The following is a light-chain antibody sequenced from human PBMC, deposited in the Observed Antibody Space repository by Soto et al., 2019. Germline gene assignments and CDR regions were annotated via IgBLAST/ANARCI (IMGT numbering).Light chain of an antibody. CDR2: TND. Sequence: QSALTQPASVSGSPGQSITIFCTGTSSDVGGYTYVYWYQQLPGTAPKLVIHTNDQRPSGVPDRFSGSKSGTSATLAISGLRSEDEADYYCASWDDSLRGVLFGGGTKLTVL. J-gene: IGLJ2*01. CDR3: ASWDDSLRGVL. CDR1: SSDVGGYTY. V-gene: IGLV1-47*01.